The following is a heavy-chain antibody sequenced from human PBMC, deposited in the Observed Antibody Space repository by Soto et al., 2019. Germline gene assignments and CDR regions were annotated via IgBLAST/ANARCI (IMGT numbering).Heavy chain of an antibody. D-gene: IGHD3-9*01. CDR2: LSYDVNNK. CDR3: ARERVTGYYNVIGY. J-gene: IGHJ4*02. V-gene: IGHV3-30-3*01. Sequence: GGSLRLSCVASGFTFSMYSMHWIRQAPGKGVEWGAVLSYDVNNKYYADSVKGRFTISRDNSKNTLSLQMNSLRAEDTAVYYCARERVTGYYNVIGYWGQGTLVTVSS. CDR1: GFTFSMYS.